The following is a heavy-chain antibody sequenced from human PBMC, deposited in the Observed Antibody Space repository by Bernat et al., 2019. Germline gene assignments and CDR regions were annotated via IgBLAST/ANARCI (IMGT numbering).Heavy chain of an antibody. CDR1: GFTFSIYV. Sequence: QVQLVESGGGVVQPGGSLRLSCAASGFTFSIYVMHWVRQAPGKGLEWVAFIQYDGSNKYYADSVKGRFTISRDNSKNTLYLQMNSLRAEDTAVYYCSRGLGTVGTTTLDDWGRGTLVTVSS. CDR3: SRGLGTVGTTTLDD. D-gene: IGHD1-26*01. CDR2: IQYDGSNK. J-gene: IGHJ4*02. V-gene: IGHV3-30*02.